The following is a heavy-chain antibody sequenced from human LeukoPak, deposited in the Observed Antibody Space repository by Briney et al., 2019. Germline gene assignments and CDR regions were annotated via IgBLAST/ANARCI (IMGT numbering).Heavy chain of an antibody. CDR2: IYSGGST. J-gene: IGHJ4*02. V-gene: IGHV3-66*02. Sequence: GGSLRLSCAASGFTVSSNYMSWVRQAPGKGLEWVSVIYSGGSTYYADSVKGRFTISRDNSKNTLYLQMNSLRAEDTAVYYCAREHRLLYLDYWGQGTLVTVSS. CDR3: AREHRLLYLDY. CDR1: GFTVSSNY. D-gene: IGHD2-2*01.